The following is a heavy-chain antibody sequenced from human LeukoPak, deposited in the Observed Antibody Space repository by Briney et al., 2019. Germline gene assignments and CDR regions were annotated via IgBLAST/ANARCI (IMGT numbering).Heavy chain of an antibody. CDR2: IYHSGST. CDR1: GGSISSGGYS. Sequence: PSQTLSLTCAVSGGSISSGGYSWSWIRQPPGKGLEWIGYIYHSGSTYYNPSLKGRVTISVDRSKNQFSLKLSSVTAADTAVYYCARGSGPNDSSGYYRSALNWFDPWGQGTLVTVSS. J-gene: IGHJ5*02. D-gene: IGHD3-22*01. CDR3: ARGSGPNDSSGYYRSALNWFDP. V-gene: IGHV4-30-2*01.